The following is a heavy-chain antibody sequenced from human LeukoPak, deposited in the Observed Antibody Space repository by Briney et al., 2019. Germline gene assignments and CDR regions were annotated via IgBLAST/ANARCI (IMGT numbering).Heavy chain of an antibody. D-gene: IGHD6-13*01. CDR3: ASSSWSWGALEI. Sequence: ASVKVSCKASGHTFTSYGISWVRQAPGQGLEWMGWITPNSGATSYAQKFQGRVTMTRDTTAYMELSRLRSDDTAVYYCASSSWSWGALEIWGQGTVVTVSS. CDR2: ITPNSGAT. V-gene: IGHV1-2*02. J-gene: IGHJ3*02. CDR1: GHTFTSYG.